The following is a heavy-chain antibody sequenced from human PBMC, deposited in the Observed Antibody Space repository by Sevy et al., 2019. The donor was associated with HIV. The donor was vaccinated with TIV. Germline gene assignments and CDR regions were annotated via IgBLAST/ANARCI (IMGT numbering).Heavy chain of an antibody. J-gene: IGHJ4*02. CDR3: ARDYYDSSGYGPQRY. Sequence: ASVKVSCKASGYTFTGYYMHWVRQAPGQGLEWMGWINPNSGGTNDAQKFQGRVTMTRDTSISTAYMELSRLRSDDTAVYYCARDYYDSSGYGPQRYWSQGTLVTVSS. V-gene: IGHV1-2*02. D-gene: IGHD3-22*01. CDR2: INPNSGGT. CDR1: GYTFTGYY.